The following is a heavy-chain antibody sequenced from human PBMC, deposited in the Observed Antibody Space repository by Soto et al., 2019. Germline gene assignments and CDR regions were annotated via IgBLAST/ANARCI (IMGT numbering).Heavy chain of an antibody. V-gene: IGHV3-30*18. CDR2: ISYDGSNK. CDR3: AKDRGYCSSTSCYVSSSTYMIDY. CDR1: GFTVSSYG. Sequence: GGSLRLSCAASGFTVSSYGMHWVRQAPGKGLEWVAVISYDGSNKYYADSVKGRFTISRDNSKNTLYLQMNSLRAEDTAVYYCAKDRGYCSSTSCYVSSSTYMIDYWGQGTLVTVSS. D-gene: IGHD2-2*01. J-gene: IGHJ4*02.